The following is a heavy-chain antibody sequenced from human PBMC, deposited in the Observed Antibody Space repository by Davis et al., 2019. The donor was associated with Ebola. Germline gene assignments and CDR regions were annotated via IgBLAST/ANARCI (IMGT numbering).Heavy chain of an antibody. Sequence: GESLKISCKGSGYTFTNYWIGWVRQMPGKGLEWMGIIYTGDSDTRYSPSFRGQVTISADKSTKTAFLQWSSLKASDTGIYYCASLRRTITGMDDSFDIWGQGTMVTVSS. CDR3: ASLRRTITGMDDSFDI. CDR1: GYTFTNYW. CDR2: IYTGDSDT. D-gene: IGHD7-27*01. J-gene: IGHJ3*02. V-gene: IGHV5-51*01.